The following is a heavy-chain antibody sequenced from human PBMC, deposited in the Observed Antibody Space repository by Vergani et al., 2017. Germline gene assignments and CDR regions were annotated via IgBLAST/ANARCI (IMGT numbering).Heavy chain of an antibody. V-gene: IGHV4-59*01. CDR1: GASISSSY. J-gene: IGHJ1*01. CDR3: ARGGSGTLAT. D-gene: IGHD1-26*01. CDR2: VHYSGST. Sequence: QVQLPESGPGLVKPSETLSLTCTVSGASISSSYWSWIRQPPGKRLEWIGYVHYSGSTNYNPSLKSRVSTSVDTSKNQFSLNLTFVTAADTAVYYCARGGSGTLATWGQGTLVTVSS.